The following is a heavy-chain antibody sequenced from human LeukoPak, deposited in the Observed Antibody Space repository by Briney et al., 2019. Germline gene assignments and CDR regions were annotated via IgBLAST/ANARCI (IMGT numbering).Heavy chain of an antibody. Sequence: PSETLSLTCTVSGGSISSSNWWSWVRQPPGKGLEWIGEIYHSGSTNYNPSLKSRVTISVDKSKNQFSLKLSSVTAADTAVYYCARRTRYYYDSSGSLEMGFDYWGQGTLVTVSS. CDR3: ARRTRYYYDSSGSLEMGFDY. D-gene: IGHD3-22*01. CDR1: GGSISSSNW. J-gene: IGHJ4*02. CDR2: IYHSGST. V-gene: IGHV4-4*02.